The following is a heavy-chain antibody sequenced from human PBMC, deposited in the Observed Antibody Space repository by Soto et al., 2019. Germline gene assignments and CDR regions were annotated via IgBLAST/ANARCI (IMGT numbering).Heavy chain of an antibody. CDR1: GGSLSSYY. D-gene: IGHD3-10*01. V-gene: IGHV4-59*12. Sequence: SETLSLTCTVSGGSLSSYYWTWIRQPPGKGLEWIGYVYYSGNTNYSPSLKSRVTISVDTSKNQFSLKLSSVTAADTAVYYCARAVLWFGESNWFDPWGQGTLVTVSS. CDR3: ARAVLWFGESNWFDP. J-gene: IGHJ5*02. CDR2: VYYSGNT.